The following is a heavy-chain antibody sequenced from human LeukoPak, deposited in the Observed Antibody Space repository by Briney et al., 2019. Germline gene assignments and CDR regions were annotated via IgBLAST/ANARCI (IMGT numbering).Heavy chain of an antibody. V-gene: IGHV3-64*04. Sequence: PGGSLRLSCSASGFTFSSYAMHWVRQAPGKGLEYVSAISSNGGSTYYADSVKGRFTISRDNAKNTLYLQMNSLRAEDTAVYYCARASRGNWFDPWGQGILVTVSS. CDR1: GFTFSSYA. CDR3: ARASRGNWFDP. CDR2: ISSNGGST. J-gene: IGHJ5*02. D-gene: IGHD3-10*01.